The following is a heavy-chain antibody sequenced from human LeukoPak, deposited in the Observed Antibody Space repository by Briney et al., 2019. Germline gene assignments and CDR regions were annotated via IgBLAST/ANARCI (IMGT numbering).Heavy chain of an antibody. D-gene: IGHD2-15*01. V-gene: IGHV1-69*01. CDR1: GGTFSSYA. CDR2: IIPIFGTA. CDR3: ARDGDCSGGSCYSGGYY. J-gene: IGHJ4*02. Sequence: SVTVSCKASGGTFSSYAISWVRQAPGQGLEWMGGIIPIFGTANYAQKFQGRVTITGDESTSTAYMELSSLRSEDTAVYYCARDGDCSGGSCYSGGYYWGQGTLVTVSS.